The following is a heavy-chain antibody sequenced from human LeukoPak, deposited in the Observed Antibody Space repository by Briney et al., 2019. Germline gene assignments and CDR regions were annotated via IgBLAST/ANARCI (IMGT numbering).Heavy chain of an antibody. CDR1: GGSFSGYY. Sequence: SETLSLTCAVYGGSFSGYYWSWIRQPPGKGLEWIGYIYYSGSTYYNPSLKSRVTISVDTSKNQFSLKLSSVTAADTAVYYCARGPDYGDYADYWGQGTLVTVSS. CDR2: IYYSGST. V-gene: IGHV4-30-4*01. CDR3: ARGPDYGDYADY. D-gene: IGHD4-17*01. J-gene: IGHJ4*02.